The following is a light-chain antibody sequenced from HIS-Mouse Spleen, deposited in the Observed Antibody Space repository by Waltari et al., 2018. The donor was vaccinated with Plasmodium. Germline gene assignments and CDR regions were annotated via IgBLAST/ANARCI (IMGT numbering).Light chain of an antibody. CDR2: EDS. J-gene: IGLJ3*02. V-gene: IGLV3-10*01. CDR3: YSTDSSGNHRV. Sequence: SYELTQPPSVSVSPGQTARITCSGDALPTKYAYWYQQTSGQAPVLVIYEDSKRPSGIPERFSGSSSGTIATLTISGAQVEDEADYYCYSTDSSGNHRVFGGGTKLTVL. CDR1: ALPTKY.